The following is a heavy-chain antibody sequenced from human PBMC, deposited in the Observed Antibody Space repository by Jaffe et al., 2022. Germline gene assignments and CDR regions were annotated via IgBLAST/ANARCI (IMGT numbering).Heavy chain of an antibody. CDR2: IYHSGST. CDR1: GYSISSGYY. J-gene: IGHJ3*02. D-gene: IGHD2-2*01. Sequence: QVQLQESGPGLVKPSETLSLTCAVSGYSISSGYYWGWIRQPPGKGLEWIGSIYHSGSTYYNPSLKSRVTISVDTSKNQFSLKLSSVTAADTAVYYCARSSGRYQLLPVTTGEAAFDIWGQGTMVTVSS. CDR3: ARSSGRYQLLPVTTGEAAFDI. V-gene: IGHV4-38-2*01.